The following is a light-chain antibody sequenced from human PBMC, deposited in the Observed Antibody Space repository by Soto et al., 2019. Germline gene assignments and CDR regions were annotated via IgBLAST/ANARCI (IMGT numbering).Light chain of an antibody. CDR3: QQYCSSPFN. Sequence: EIVLTQSPGTLSLSPGERGTLSCRASQSVSSSYLAWYQQKPGQAPRLLIYGASSRATGIPDRFSGSGSGTDLTLTISILEPEDFAVYYCQQYCSSPFNFGPGTKADI. CDR1: QSVSSSY. CDR2: GAS. J-gene: IGKJ3*01. V-gene: IGKV3-20*01.